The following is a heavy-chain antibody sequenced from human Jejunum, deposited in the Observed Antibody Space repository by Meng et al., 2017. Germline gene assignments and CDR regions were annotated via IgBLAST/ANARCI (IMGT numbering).Heavy chain of an antibody. Sequence: EVVLVRSGGGLVHPGGSRRRSIAASGLHFRTFWMQWVRQAPGKGLVWVSRINIDGTTTDYADSVKGRFTISRDDAENTLYLQMNSLRPEDTAVYYCTRTGSYRYDFWGQGTLVTVSS. V-gene: IGHV3-74*01. D-gene: IGHD1-26*01. CDR1: GLHFRTFW. J-gene: IGHJ4*02. CDR2: INIDGTTT. CDR3: TRTGSYRYDF.